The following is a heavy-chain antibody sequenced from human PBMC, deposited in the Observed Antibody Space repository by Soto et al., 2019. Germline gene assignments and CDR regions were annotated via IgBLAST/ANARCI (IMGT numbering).Heavy chain of an antibody. Sequence: ETLSLTCAVYGGSFSGYYWSWIRQPPGKGLEWIGEINHSGSTNYNPSLKSRVTISVDTSKNQFSLKLSSVTAADTAVYYCARGTQLNCSGGSCYEVLDYWGQGTLVTVSS. CDR1: GGSFSGYY. CDR2: INHSGST. CDR3: ARGTQLNCSGGSCYEVLDY. V-gene: IGHV4-34*01. D-gene: IGHD2-15*01. J-gene: IGHJ4*02.